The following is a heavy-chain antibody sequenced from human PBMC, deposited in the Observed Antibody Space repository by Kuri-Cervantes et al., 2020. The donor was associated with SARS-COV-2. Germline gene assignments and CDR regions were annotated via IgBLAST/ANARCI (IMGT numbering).Heavy chain of an antibody. Sequence: SETLSLTCVVSGTSFSSGSIYWSWIRQPAGKGLEWIGRIHASGNTNYNPSLESPVTMSIDTSRNQFSLNLSSVTAAYTAMYYCARVSIISQITAWFDTWGQGTLVTVSS. D-gene: IGHD6-6*01. CDR3: ARVSIISQITAWFDT. V-gene: IGHV4-61*02. CDR1: GTSFSSGSIY. CDR2: IHASGNT. J-gene: IGHJ5*02.